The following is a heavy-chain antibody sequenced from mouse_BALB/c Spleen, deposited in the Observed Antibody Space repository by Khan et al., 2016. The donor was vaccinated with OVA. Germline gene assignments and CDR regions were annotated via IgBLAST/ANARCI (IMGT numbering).Heavy chain of an antibody. CDR3: ATSSFYRYYFDY. Sequence: EVELVESGGGLVQSGGSRKLSCAASGFTFTSYGMHWIRQAPEKGLEWVAYISSDSNTIYYADTVKGRFTISRDNPKNTLFLQMTSLRSGDTAMYFCATSSFYRYYFDYWGQGTTLTVSS. D-gene: IGHD2-1*01. CDR2: ISSDSNTI. CDR1: GFTFTSYG. V-gene: IGHV5-17*02. J-gene: IGHJ2*01.